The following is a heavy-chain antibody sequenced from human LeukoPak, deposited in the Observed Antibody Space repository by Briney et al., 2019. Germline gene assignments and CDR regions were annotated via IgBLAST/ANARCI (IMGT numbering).Heavy chain of an antibody. CDR3: ARASRYYYEDY. D-gene: IGHD3-22*01. Sequence: SETLSLTCTVSGGSISSYYWSWIRQPPGKGLEWIGYIYYSGSTNYNPSLKSRVTISVDTSKNQFSLKLSSVTAADTAVYSCARASRYYYEDYWGQGTLVTVSS. CDR1: GGSISSYY. V-gene: IGHV4-59*01. CDR2: IYYSGST. J-gene: IGHJ4*02.